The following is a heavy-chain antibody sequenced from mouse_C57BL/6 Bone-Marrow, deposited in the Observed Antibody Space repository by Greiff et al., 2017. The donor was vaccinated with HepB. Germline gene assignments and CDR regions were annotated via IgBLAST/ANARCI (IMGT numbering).Heavy chain of an antibody. V-gene: IGHV10-1*01. J-gene: IGHJ4*01. CDR2: IRSKSNNYAT. Sequence: EADGGLVQPKGSLKLSCAASGFSFTTYAMTWVRQAPGKGLEWVARIRSKSNNYATYYADSVKDRFTISRDDSESMLYLQMNNLKTEDTAMYYGVRQRKHYAMDYWGQGTSVTVSS. CDR3: VRQRKHYAMDY. CDR1: GFSFTTYA.